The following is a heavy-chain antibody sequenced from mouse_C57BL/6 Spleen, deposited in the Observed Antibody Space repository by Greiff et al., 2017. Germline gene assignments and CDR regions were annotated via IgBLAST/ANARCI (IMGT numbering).Heavy chain of an antibody. J-gene: IGHJ3*01. Sequence: EVKLMESGGGLVKPGGSLKLSCAASGFTFSSYAMSWVRQTPEKRLEWVATISDGGSYTYYPDNVKGRFTISRDNAKNNLYLQMSHLKSEDTAMYYCASLTGLAYWGQGTLVTVSA. V-gene: IGHV5-4*03. CDR2: ISDGGSYT. CDR1: GFTFSSYA. D-gene: IGHD4-1*01. CDR3: ASLTGLAY.